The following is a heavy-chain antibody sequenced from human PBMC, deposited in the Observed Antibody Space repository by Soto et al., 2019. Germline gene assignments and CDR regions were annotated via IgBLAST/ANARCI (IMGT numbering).Heavy chain of an antibody. CDR3: ARGRNYCSGGSCYSGTNNWFDP. CDR1: GFTFSSYS. Sequence: GGSLRLSCAASGFTFSSYSMNWVRQAPGKGLEWVSSISSSSSYIYYADSVKGRFTISRDNAKNSLYLQMNSLRAEDTAVYYCARGRNYCSGGSCYSGTNNWFDPWGQGTLVTVSS. V-gene: IGHV3-21*01. CDR2: ISSSSSYI. J-gene: IGHJ5*02. D-gene: IGHD2-15*01.